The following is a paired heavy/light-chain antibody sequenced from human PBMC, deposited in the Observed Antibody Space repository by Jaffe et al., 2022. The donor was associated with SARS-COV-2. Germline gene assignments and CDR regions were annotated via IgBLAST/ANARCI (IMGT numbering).Light chain of an antibody. CDR3: QSYDSSLSGSV. CDR1: SSNIGAGSD. J-gene: IGLJ2*01. Sequence: QSVLTQPPSVSGAPGQRVTISCTGSSSNIGAGSDVHWYQQLPGTAPKVLIYLNSNRPSGVPDRFSGSKSGTSASLAITGLQAEDEADYYCQSYDSSLSGSVFGGGTKLNVV. V-gene: IGLV1-40*01. CDR2: LNS.
Heavy chain of an antibody. V-gene: IGHV4-59*01. CDR1: GVSISGYY. CDR3: ARVGDSGGYYYYWYFDL. J-gene: IGHJ2*01. D-gene: IGHD3-22*01. Sequence: QVQLQESGPGLVKPSATLSLTCTVSGVSISGYYWGWIRQPPGKGLEWIGYIYDSGRTNYNSSLKSRVTISVDTSKNQFSLKLTSVTAADTAVYYCARVGDSGGYYYYWYFDLWGRGTLVTVSS. CDR2: IYDSGRT.